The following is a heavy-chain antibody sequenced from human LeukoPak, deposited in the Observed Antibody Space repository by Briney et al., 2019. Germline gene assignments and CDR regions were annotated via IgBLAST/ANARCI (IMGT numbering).Heavy chain of an antibody. D-gene: IGHD3-3*01. CDR2: INHSGST. CDR1: GGSISSYY. Sequence: SETLSLTCTVSGGSISSYYWSWIRQPPGKGLEWIGEINHSGSTNYNPSLKSRVTISVDTSKNQFSLKLSSVTAADTAVYYCARGALALYDFWSANDAFDIWGQGTMVTVSS. J-gene: IGHJ3*02. CDR3: ARGALALYDFWSANDAFDI. V-gene: IGHV4-34*01.